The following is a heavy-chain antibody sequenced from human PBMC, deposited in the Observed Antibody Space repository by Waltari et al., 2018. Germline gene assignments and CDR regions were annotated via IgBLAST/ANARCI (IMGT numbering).Heavy chain of an antibody. CDR1: GGSISSSSYY. CDR3: ARQDCSGGSCYSNWFDP. V-gene: IGHV4-39*01. Sequence: QLQLQESGPGLVKPSETLSLTCTVSGGSISSSSYYWGWIRQPPGKGLEWIGSIYYSGSTYYNPSLNSRVTIAVDTSKNQFSLKLSSVTAADTAVYYCARQDCSGGSCYSNWFDPWGQGTLVTVSS. D-gene: IGHD2-15*01. CDR2: IYYSGST. J-gene: IGHJ5*02.